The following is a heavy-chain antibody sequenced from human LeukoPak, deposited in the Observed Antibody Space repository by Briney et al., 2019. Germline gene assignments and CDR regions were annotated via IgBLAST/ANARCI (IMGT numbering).Heavy chain of an antibody. CDR3: AREGGNDGDYYDSSGYYSPTYIDY. J-gene: IGHJ4*02. CDR2: IYYSGST. CDR1: GGSISSSSYY. V-gene: IGHV4-39*07. D-gene: IGHD3-22*01. Sequence: PSETLSLTCTVSGGSISSSSYYWGWIRQPPGKGLEWIGSIYYSGSTYYNPSLKSRVTISVDTSKNQFSLKLSSVTAADTAVYYCAREGGNDGDYYDSSGYYSPTYIDYWGQGTLVTVSS.